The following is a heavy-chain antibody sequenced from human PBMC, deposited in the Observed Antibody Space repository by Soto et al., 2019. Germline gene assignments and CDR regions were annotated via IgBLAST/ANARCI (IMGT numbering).Heavy chain of an antibody. CDR2: IWYDGSNK. D-gene: IGHD6-6*01. CDR3: ARVGSSSPYYYYGMDV. V-gene: IGHV3-33*01. CDR1: GFTFSSYG. Sequence: GGSLRLSCAASGFTFSSYGMHWVRQAPGKGLEWVAVIWYDGSNKYYADSVKGRFTISRDNSKNTLYLQMNSLRAEDTAVYYCARVGSSSPYYYYGMDVWGQGTTVTVSS. J-gene: IGHJ6*02.